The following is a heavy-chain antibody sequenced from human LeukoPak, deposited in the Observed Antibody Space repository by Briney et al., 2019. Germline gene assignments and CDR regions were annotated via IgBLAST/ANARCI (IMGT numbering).Heavy chain of an antibody. CDR1: GGSISSGGYY. V-gene: IGHV4-31*03. CDR3: ARTGLAARRRHEGVDY. D-gene: IGHD6-6*01. Sequence: SQTLSLTCTVSGGSISSGGYYWSWIRQHPGKGLEWIVYIYYSGSTYYNPSLKSRVTISVDTSKNQFSLKLSSVTAADTAVYYCARTGLAARRRHEGVDYWGQGTLVTVSS. CDR2: IYYSGST. J-gene: IGHJ4*02.